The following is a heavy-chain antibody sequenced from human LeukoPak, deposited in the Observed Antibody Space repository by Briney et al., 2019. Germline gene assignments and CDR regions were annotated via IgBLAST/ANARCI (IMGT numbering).Heavy chain of an antibody. D-gene: IGHD4-17*01. V-gene: IGHV3-30-3*01. Sequence: PGRSLRLSCAASGFIFSSYAMHWVRQAPGKGLEWVAVISYDGSNKYYADSVKGRFTISRDNSKNTLYLQMNSLRAEDTAVYYCVTYGDAITWGQGTLVTVSS. J-gene: IGHJ5*02. CDR3: VTYGDAIT. CDR2: ISYDGSNK. CDR1: GFIFSSYA.